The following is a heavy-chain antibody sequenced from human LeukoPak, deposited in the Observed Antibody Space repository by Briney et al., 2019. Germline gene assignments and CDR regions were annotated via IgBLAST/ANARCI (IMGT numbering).Heavy chain of an antibody. CDR2: ISGSGGST. CDR3: AKDIGGVAPGIAVTGTDPGDY. CDR1: GFTVDSNY. D-gene: IGHD6-19*01. V-gene: IGHV3-23*01. J-gene: IGHJ4*02. Sequence: PGGSLRLSCAASGFTVDSNYLSWVRQAPGKGLEWVSAISGSGGSTYYADSVKGRFTISRDNSKNTLYLQMNSLRAEDTAACYCAKDIGGVAPGIAVTGTDPGDYWGQGTLVTVSS.